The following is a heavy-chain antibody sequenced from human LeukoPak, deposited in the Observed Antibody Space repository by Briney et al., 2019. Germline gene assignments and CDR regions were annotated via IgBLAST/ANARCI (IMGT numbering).Heavy chain of an antibody. CDR1: GLTVGTNS. V-gene: IGHV3-53*01. CDR3: ASAREYCGGAECYEYFQH. J-gene: IGHJ1*01. Sequence: PGGSLRLSCAASGLTVGTNSMSWVRRSPGKGLEWVSVLYSGGSAYYADSVNGRFTISRDNSRNTLFLQMSSLRAEDTPLYYCASAREYCGGAECYEYFQHWGQGTLATVSS. D-gene: IGHD2-21*01. CDR2: LYSGGSA.